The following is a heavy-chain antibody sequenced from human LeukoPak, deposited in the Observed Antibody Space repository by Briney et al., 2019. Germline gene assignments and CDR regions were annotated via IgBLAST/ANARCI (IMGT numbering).Heavy chain of an antibody. D-gene: IGHD4-23*01. V-gene: IGHV3-49*04. CDR2: IRSKAYGGTT. J-gene: IGHJ3*02. CDR1: GFTFSNAW. Sequence: GGSLRLSCAASGFTFSNAWMSWVRQAPGKGLEWVGFIRSKAYGGTTEYAASVKGRFTISRDDSKSIAYLQMNSLKTEDTAVYYCTRVDYGGNLFRIWGQGTMVTVSS. CDR3: TRVDYGGNLFRI.